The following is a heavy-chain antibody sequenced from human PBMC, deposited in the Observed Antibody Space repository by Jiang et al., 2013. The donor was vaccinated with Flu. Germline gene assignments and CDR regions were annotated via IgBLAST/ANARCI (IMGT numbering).Heavy chain of an antibody. CDR3: ARHWNYGREKVFDP. J-gene: IGHJ5*02. V-gene: IGHV6-1*01. Sequence: SSDSAAWNWIRQSPSRGLEWLGRTYYRSKWYSDYAVSVKSRITINPDTSKNQFSLQLNSVTPEDTAVYYCARHWNYGREKVFDPWGQGTLVTVSS. CDR2: TYYRSKWYS. CDR1: SSDSAA. D-gene: IGHD1-7*01.